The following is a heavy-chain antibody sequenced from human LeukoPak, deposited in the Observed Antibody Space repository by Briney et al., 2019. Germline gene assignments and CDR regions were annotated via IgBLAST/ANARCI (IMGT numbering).Heavy chain of an antibody. V-gene: IGHV4-34*01. CDR2: INHSGST. D-gene: IGHD6-13*01. Sequence: GSLRLSCVASGFTFSSYTMNWVRQTPGKGLEWIGEINHSGSTNYNPSLKSRVTISVDTSKNQFSLKLSSVTAADTAVYYCARDQKVAAAGFYYYYGMDVWGQGTTVTVSS. CDR1: GFTFSSYT. CDR3: ARDQKVAAAGFYYYYGMDV. J-gene: IGHJ6*02.